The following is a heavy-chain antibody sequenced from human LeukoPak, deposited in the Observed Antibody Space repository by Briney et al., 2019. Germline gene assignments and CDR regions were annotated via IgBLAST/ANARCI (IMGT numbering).Heavy chain of an antibody. CDR3: ARQEIRCSSTSCYWTGFDY. CDR1: GGSISSYY. Sequence: PSETLSLTCTVSGGSISSYYWSWIRQPPGKGLEWIGYIYYSGSTNYNPSLKSRVTISVETSKNQFSLKLSSVTAADTAVYYCARQEIRCSSTSCYWTGFDYWGQGTLVTVSS. CDR2: IYYSGST. V-gene: IGHV4-59*08. D-gene: IGHD2-2*01. J-gene: IGHJ4*02.